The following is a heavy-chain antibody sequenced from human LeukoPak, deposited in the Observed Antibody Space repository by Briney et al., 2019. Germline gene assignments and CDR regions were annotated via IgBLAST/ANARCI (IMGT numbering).Heavy chain of an antibody. J-gene: IGHJ4*02. Sequence: PSETLSLTCAVSGYSISSGYYWGWIRQPPGKGLEWIGSIYHSGSTYYNPSLKSRVTISVDTSKNQFSLKLSSVTAADTAVYYCSRLLMVYERYFDYWAREPWSPSPQ. CDR2: IYHSGST. CDR1: GYSISSGYY. D-gene: IGHD2-8*01. CDR3: SRLLMVYERYFDY. V-gene: IGHV4-38-2*01.